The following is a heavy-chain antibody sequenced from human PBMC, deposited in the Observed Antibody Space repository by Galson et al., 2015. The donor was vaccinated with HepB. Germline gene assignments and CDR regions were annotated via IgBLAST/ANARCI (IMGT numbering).Heavy chain of an antibody. Sequence: QSGAEVKKPGESLRISCKGSGYSFTSYWISWVRQMPGKGLEWMGRIDPSDSYTNYSPSFQGHVTISADKSISTAYLQWSSLKASDTAMYYCARHGWLSDPDAFTIFGVEIHAFDIWGQGTMVTVSS. J-gene: IGHJ3*02. CDR1: GYSFTSYW. D-gene: IGHD3-3*01. CDR3: ARHGWLSDPDAFTIFGVEIHAFDI. CDR2: IDPSDSYT. V-gene: IGHV5-10-1*01.